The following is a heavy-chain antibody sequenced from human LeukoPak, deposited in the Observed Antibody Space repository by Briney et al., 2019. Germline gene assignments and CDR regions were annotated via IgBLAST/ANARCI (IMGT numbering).Heavy chain of an antibody. CDR1: GYTFTGYY. CDR3: ARLGYCSGGSCYIYAFDI. J-gene: IGHJ3*02. V-gene: IGHV1-2*02. Sequence: ASVKVSCKASGYTFTGYYMHWVRQAPGQGLEWMGWINPNSGGTNYAQKFQGRVTMTRDTSISTAYMELSRLRSDDTAVYYCARLGYCSGGSCYIYAFDIWGQGTWSPSLQ. CDR2: INPNSGGT. D-gene: IGHD2-15*01.